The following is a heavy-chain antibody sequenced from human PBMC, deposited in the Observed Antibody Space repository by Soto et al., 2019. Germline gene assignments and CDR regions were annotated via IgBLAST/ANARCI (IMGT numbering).Heavy chain of an antibody. J-gene: IGHJ3*02. CDR3: AKGGYCSSTSCYAWVNDAFDN. V-gene: IGHV3-23*01. D-gene: IGHD2-2*01. CDR2: ISGSGGST. CDR1: GFTFSSYA. Sequence: PGGSLRLSCAASGFTFSSYAMSWVRQAPGKGLEWVSAISGSGGSTYYADSVKGRFTISRDNSKNTLYLQMNSQRAEDTAVYYYAKGGYCSSTSCYAWVNDAFDNWGQGTMVTVSS.